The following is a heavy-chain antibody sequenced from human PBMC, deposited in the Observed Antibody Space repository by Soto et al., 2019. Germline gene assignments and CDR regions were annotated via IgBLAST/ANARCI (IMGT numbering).Heavy chain of an antibody. D-gene: IGHD6-13*01. CDR2: IYYSGST. CDR1: GGSISSSSYY. J-gene: IGHJ6*02. V-gene: IGHV4-39*01. CDR3: ARNGFHSSSWYVYYYGMDV. Sequence: SETLSLTXTVSGGSISSSSYYWGWIRQPPGKGLEWIGSIYYSGSTYYNPSLKSRVTISVDTSKNQFSLKLSSVTAADTAVYYCARNGFHSSSWYVYYYGMDVWGQGTTVTVSS.